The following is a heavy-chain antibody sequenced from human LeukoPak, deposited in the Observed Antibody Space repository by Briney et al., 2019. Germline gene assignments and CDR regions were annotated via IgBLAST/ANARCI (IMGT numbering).Heavy chain of an antibody. CDR1: GGSVSSGSYY. CDR2: IYTRGST. V-gene: IGHV4-61*02. D-gene: IGHD6-13*01. J-gene: IGHJ5*02. CDR3: ARTAGGYSSSWYGYWFDP. Sequence: PSQTLSLTCTVSGGSVSSGSYYWTWIRQPAGKGLEWIGRIYTRGSTNYNPSLKSRVTISVDTSKNQFSLKLSSVTAADTAVYYCARTAGGYSSSWYGYWFDPWGQGTLVTVSS.